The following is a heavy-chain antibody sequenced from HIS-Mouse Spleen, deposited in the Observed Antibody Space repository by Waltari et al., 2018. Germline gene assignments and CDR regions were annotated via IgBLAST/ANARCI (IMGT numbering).Heavy chain of an antibody. CDR2: IDYSGST. V-gene: IGHV4-31*03. Sequence: QVQLPESGPGLVKPSQTLSLTCPVSGGSIRSGGSSWSWIRQHPGQGLEWIGYIDYSGSTYYNPSLKSRVTISVDTSKNQFSLKLSSVTAADTAVYYCARSPYYDFWSGYSDNWFDPWGQGTLVTVSS. J-gene: IGHJ5*02. D-gene: IGHD3-3*01. CDR1: GGSIRSGGSS. CDR3: ARSPYYDFWSGYSDNWFDP.